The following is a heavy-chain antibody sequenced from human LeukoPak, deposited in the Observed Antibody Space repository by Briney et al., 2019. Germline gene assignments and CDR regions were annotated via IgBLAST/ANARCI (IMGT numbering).Heavy chain of an antibody. CDR1: GFTFSSYE. J-gene: IGHJ4*02. D-gene: IGHD5-12*01. Sequence: GGSLRLSCAASGFTFSSYEMNWVRQAPGKGLEWVSYISSSGSTIYYADSVKGRFTISRDNAKNSLYLQMNSLRAEDTAVYYCAKLATLDDFDYWGQGTLVTVSS. CDR3: AKLATLDDFDY. CDR2: ISSSGSTI. V-gene: IGHV3-48*03.